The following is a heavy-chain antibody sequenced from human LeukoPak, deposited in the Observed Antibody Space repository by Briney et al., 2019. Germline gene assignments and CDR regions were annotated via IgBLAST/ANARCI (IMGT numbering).Heavy chain of an antibody. CDR1: GGTFSSYA. Sequence: GASVKVSCKASGGTFSSYAISWVRQAPGQGLEWMGGIIPIFGTANYAQKFQGRVTITTDESTSTAYMELSSLRSEDTAVYYCARGGQLLTYYYYMDVWGKGTTVTVSS. CDR3: ARGGQLLTYYYYMDV. D-gene: IGHD6-6*01. J-gene: IGHJ6*03. V-gene: IGHV1-69*05. CDR2: IIPIFGTA.